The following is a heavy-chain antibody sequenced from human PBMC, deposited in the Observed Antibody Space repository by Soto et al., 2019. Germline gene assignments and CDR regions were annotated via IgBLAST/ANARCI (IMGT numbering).Heavy chain of an antibody. CDR3: ASGIQLWLRRINNGYSG. Sequence: QVQLVQSGAEVKKPESSVKVSWKAPGGTFSTYAISWVRQAPGQGLEWMGGIIPMFGTANYAQRFQDRVTITADESTNTVYMELSSQRSEDTAVYFCASGIQLWLRRINNGYSGWGQGTLVTVSS. CDR1: GGTFSTYA. D-gene: IGHD5-18*01. CDR2: IIPMFGTA. V-gene: IGHV1-69*12. J-gene: IGHJ4*02.